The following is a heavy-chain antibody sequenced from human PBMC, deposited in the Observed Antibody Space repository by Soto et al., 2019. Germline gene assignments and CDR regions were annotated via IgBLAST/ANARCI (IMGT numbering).Heavy chain of an antibody. CDR2: IIPIFGTA. D-gene: IGHD6-13*01. CDR1: GGTFSSYA. Sequence: QVQLVQSGAEVKKPGSSVKVSCKASGGTFSSYAISWVRQAPGQGLEWMGGIIPIFGTANYAQKFQGRVMITADKSTSTAYMELSSLRSEDTAVYYCARDLGNYYYYGMDVWGQGTTVTVSS. CDR3: ARDLGNYYYYGMDV. V-gene: IGHV1-69*06. J-gene: IGHJ6*02.